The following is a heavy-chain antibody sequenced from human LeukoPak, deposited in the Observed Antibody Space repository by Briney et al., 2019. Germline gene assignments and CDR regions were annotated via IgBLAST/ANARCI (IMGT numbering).Heavy chain of an antibody. CDR2: IKKDGSDK. CDR3: ARDLDY. J-gene: IGHJ4*02. V-gene: IGHV3-7*03. Sequence: PGGSLRLSCAASGFTFSDYWMSWVRQAPGKGLEWVANIKKDGSDKNYVDSVKGRFTISRDNAKNPLYLQMNSLRAEDTAVYYCARDLDYWGQGTLVTVSS. CDR1: GFTFSDYW.